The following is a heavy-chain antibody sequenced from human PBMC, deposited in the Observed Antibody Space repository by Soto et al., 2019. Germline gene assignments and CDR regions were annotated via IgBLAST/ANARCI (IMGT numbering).Heavy chain of an antibody. D-gene: IGHD4-17*01. CDR2: IYTGGST. Sequence: EVQLVESGGGLIQPGGSLRLSCAASGFTVSRDYMSWVRQAPGKGLEWVSVIYTGGSTYYADSVKGRFTFSRDNSKNTRYLQRNSLRAEDTAVYYCARAYGGNPALFDPWGKGTLVTVSS. J-gene: IGHJ5*02. CDR3: ARAYGGNPALFDP. V-gene: IGHV3-53*01. CDR1: GFTVSRDY.